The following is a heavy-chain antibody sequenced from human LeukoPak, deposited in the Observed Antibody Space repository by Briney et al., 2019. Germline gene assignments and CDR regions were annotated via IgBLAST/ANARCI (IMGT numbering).Heavy chain of an antibody. J-gene: IGHJ4*02. CDR3: APDYDPVD. D-gene: IGHD4/OR15-4a*01. V-gene: IGHV3-7*01. Sequence: GGSLRLSCAASGFTFNNYWMTWVRQAPGKGLEWVANIKQDGAEKYYVDSVRGRFTISRDNTKNSLYLQMNSLRAEDTAVYYCAPDYDPVDWGQGTLVTVSS. CDR1: GFTFNNYW. CDR2: IKQDGAEK.